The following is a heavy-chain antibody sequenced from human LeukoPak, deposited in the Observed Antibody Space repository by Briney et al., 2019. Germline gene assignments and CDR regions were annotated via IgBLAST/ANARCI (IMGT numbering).Heavy chain of an antibody. CDR1: GFIFGDYP. V-gene: IGHV3-49*03. D-gene: IGHD6-13*01. CDR3: TRASSSTWSYYYYYMDV. J-gene: IGHJ6*03. Sequence: GGSLRLSCTSSGFIFGDYPMSWFRQAPGKGLEWVGFIRGKAYGGTTEYAASVKGRFTISRDDSKSIAYLQMNSLKTEDTAVYYCTRASSSTWSYYYYYMDVWGKGTTVTISS. CDR2: IRGKAYGGTT.